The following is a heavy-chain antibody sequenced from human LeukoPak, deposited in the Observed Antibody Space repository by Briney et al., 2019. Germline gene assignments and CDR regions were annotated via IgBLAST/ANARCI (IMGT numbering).Heavy chain of an antibody. V-gene: IGHV3-15*05. J-gene: IGHJ4*02. CDR3: ARFYFPEEHDRAWYEAH. CDR1: GFTFSSYS. D-gene: IGHD6-19*01. CDR2: IKSKTDGGTT. Sequence: GGSLRLSCAASGFTFSSYSMNWVRQAPGKGLEWVGRIKSKTDGGTTDYAAPVKGRFTISRDDSKNTLYLQMKSLRADDTGTYYCARFYFPEEHDRAWYEAHWGQGVLVTVS.